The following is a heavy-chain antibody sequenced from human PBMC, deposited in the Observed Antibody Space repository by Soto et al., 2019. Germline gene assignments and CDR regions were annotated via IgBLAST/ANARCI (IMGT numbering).Heavy chain of an antibody. CDR1: GFTFSTYI. Sequence: PVGSLRLSCASSGFTFSTYIIHWVRQGPGKGLEWVAVISYDGANKYYADSVKGRFTISRDSSMDTLYLETNSLRPEDTAMYYCARGLLLGAFDIWGQGTMVTVSS. V-gene: IGHV3-30*03. CDR2: ISYDGANK. J-gene: IGHJ3*02. CDR3: ARGLLLGAFDI. D-gene: IGHD3-16*01.